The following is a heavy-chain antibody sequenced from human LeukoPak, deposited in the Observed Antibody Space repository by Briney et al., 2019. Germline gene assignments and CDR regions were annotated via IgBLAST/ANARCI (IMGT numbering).Heavy chain of an antibody. CDR1: GFTVSSNY. CDR3: ARDVVESYGMDV. V-gene: IGHV3-66*01. J-gene: IGHJ6*02. D-gene: IGHD2-15*01. CDR2: IYSGGST. Sequence: AGGSLRLSCAASGFTVSSNYMSWVRQAPGKGLEWVSVIYSGGSTYYADSVKGRFTISRDNSKNTLYRQMNSLRAEDTAVYYCARDVVESYGMDVWGQGTTVTVSS.